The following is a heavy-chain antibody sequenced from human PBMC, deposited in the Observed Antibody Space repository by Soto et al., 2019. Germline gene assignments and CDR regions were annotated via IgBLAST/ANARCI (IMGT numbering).Heavy chain of an antibody. CDR2: IYYSGST. CDR1: RGSIGSDY. Sequence: PSGTLSLTCTVSRGSIGSDYWSWIRQPPGKGLEWIGYIYYSGSTNYNPSLKSRVTISVDTSKNQFSLKLSSVTAADTAVYYCARVGISITMVRGFEPYCLDDWGQGALVSVSS. CDR3: ARVGISITMVRGFEPYCLDD. D-gene: IGHD3-10*01. V-gene: IGHV4-59*01. J-gene: IGHJ4*02.